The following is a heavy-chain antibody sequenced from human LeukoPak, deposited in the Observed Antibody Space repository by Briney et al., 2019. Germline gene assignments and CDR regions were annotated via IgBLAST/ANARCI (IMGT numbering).Heavy chain of an antibody. D-gene: IGHD3-10*02. CDR1: GFTFSSYG. J-gene: IGHJ6*04. Sequence: GGSLRLSCAASGFTFSSYGMHWVRQAPGKGLEWVAFIRYDGSHKYYADSVKGRFTISRDNAKNSLYLQMNSLRAEDTAVYYCAELGITMIGGVWGKGTTVTISS. CDR2: IRYDGSHK. V-gene: IGHV3-30*02. CDR3: AELGITMIGGV.